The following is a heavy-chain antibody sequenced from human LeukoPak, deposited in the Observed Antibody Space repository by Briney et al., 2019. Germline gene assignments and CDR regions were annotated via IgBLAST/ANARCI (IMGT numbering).Heavy chain of an antibody. V-gene: IGHV1-2*02. CDR3: ARDSSSWGDYYYGMDV. D-gene: IGHD6-13*01. J-gene: IGHJ6*02. Sequence: GASVKVSCKASGYTFTGYYMNWVRQAPGQGLEWMGWINPDSGGTNYAQKFQGRVTMTRDASISTAYMELSRLTSDDTAVYYCARDSSSWGDYYYGMDVWGQGTTVTVSS. CDR1: GYTFTGYY. CDR2: INPDSGGT.